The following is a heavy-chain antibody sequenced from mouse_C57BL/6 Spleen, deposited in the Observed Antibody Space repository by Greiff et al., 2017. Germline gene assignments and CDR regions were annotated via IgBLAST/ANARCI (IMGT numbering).Heavy chain of an antibody. J-gene: IGHJ2*01. CDR3: ARHAAREANYFDY. V-gene: IGHV5-12*01. CDR1: GFTFSDYY. D-gene: IGHD3-2*02. Sequence: EVMLVESGGGLVQPGGSLKLSCAASGFTFSDYYLYWVRQTPEKRLEWVAYISNGGGSIYYPDTVKGRFTISRDNAKTTLYLQMRRLKSEDTAMYYCARHAAREANYFDYWGQGTTLTVSS. CDR2: ISNGGGSI.